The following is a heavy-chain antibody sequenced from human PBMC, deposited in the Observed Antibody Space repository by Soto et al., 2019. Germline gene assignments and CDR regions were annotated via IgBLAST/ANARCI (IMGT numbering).Heavy chain of an antibody. CDR2: IYYNGYT. CDR3: ARVNGGVGASFDS. D-gene: IGHD1-26*01. J-gene: IGHJ4*02. CDR1: GGFISSYY. V-gene: IGHV4-59*01. Sequence: SETLSLTCTVSGGFISSYYWSWIRQPPGKGLEWIGFIYYNGYTNYNPSLRSRVTISVDTSKNQFSLKLNSVTAADTAVYYCARVNGGVGASFDSWGQGARVTVSS.